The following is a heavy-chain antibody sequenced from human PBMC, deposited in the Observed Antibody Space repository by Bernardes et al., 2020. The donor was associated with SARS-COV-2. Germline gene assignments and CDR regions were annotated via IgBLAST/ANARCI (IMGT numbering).Heavy chain of an antibody. V-gene: IGHV3-64*01. CDR1: GFTFSDYA. D-gene: IGHD3-3*01. CDR2: ITSKGDST. CDR3: VRASYDPFRFDP. Sequence: SLRLSCAASGFTFSDYAMHWVRQAPGKGLQHVSAITSKGDSTYYANSVKGRFVVSRDNSKNTLYLQMGSLRAEDMAVYFCVRASYDPFRFDPWGQGTLVTVSS. J-gene: IGHJ5*02.